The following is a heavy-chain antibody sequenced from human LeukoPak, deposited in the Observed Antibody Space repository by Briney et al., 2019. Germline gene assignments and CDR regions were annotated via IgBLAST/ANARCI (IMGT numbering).Heavy chain of an antibody. D-gene: IGHD6-19*01. Sequence: PSETLSLTCSVSGGSIGGYSWTWVRQPPGKRLEYIGYISYTGITYYILSLMSRVTISVATSKNQFSLKLASVTAADTAVYYCARRLYSSGWSYWFDPWGQGTLVTVSS. J-gene: IGHJ5*02. CDR2: ISYTGIT. CDR1: GGSIGGYS. V-gene: IGHV4-59*01. CDR3: ARRLYSSGWSYWFDP.